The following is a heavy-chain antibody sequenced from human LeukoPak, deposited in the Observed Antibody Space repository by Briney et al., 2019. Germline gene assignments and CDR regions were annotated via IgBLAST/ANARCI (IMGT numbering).Heavy chain of an antibody. CDR1: GYTFTSYY. D-gene: IGHD5-18*01. Sequence: ASVKVSCKASGYTFTSYYMHWVRQAPGQGLEWMGIINPSGGSTSYAQKFQGRVTMTRDTSTSTVYMELSSLRSEDTAVYYCARDGASYGSPNNWFDPWGQGTLVTVSS. V-gene: IGHV1-46*01. CDR3: ARDGASYGSPNNWFDP. CDR2: INPSGGST. J-gene: IGHJ5*02.